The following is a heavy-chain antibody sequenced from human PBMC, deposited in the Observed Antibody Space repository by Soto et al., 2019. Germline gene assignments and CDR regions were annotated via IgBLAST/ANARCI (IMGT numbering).Heavy chain of an antibody. CDR3: ASHVAASDDDAFDT. J-gene: IGHJ3*02. Sequence: QVHLVQSGAEVKKTESAVKVSCRASTDTFAGYAINWVRQAPGQGLEWMGTINPLFGTSKYAQKFQGRVSITADKSTSTAFMELRSLRFEDTGLYFCASHVAASDDDAFDTWGQGTLVTVSS. CDR1: TDTFAGYA. D-gene: IGHD6-13*01. V-gene: IGHV1-69*06. CDR2: INPLFGTS.